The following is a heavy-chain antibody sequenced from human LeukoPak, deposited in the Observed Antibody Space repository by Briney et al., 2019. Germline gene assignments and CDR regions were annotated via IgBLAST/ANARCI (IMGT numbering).Heavy chain of an antibody. D-gene: IGHD2-15*01. CDR3: STGGGTNDY. CDR1: GFTFNNAW. J-gene: IGHJ4*02. CDR2: IRAETAGGTT. V-gene: IGHV3-15*01. Sequence: GGSLRLSCAAAGFTFNNAWMSWVRQAPGKGLEWVGRIRAETAGGTTDYGAPVKGRFTISRDDSKNTLYLQMNSLKTEDTAVYFCSTGGGTNDYWGQGTLVTVSS.